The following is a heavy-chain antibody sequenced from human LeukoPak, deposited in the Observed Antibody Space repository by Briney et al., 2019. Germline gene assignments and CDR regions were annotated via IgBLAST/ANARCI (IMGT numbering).Heavy chain of an antibody. D-gene: IGHD2-2*01. Sequence: PRGSLRLSCAASGFTFSSYWMTWVRQAPGKGLEWVANINQDGSETYYVDSVKGRFTISRDNAESSLYLQMNSLRAEDTAMYYCARGALLKYQLAIDYWGLGTLVTVSS. V-gene: IGHV3-7*05. CDR2: INQDGSET. CDR3: ARGALLKYQLAIDY. J-gene: IGHJ4*02. CDR1: GFTFSSYW.